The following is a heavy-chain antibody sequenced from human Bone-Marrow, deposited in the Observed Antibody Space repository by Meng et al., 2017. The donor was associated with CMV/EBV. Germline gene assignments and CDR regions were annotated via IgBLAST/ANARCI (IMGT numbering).Heavy chain of an antibody. CDR3: ATDPFAYSGYDSGPLSRLHGGY. D-gene: IGHD5-12*01. V-gene: IGHV1-24*01. CDR2: FDPEDGET. CDR1: GYTLTELS. J-gene: IGHJ4*02. Sequence: ASVKVSCKVSGYTLTELSMHWVRQAPGKGLEWMGGFDPEDGETIYAQKFQGRVTMTEDTSTDTAYMELSSLRSEDTAVYYCATDPFAYSGYDSGPLSRLHGGYWGQGTLVTVS.